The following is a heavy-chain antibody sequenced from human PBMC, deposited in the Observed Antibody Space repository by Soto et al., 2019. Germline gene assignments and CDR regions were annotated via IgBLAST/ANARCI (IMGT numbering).Heavy chain of an antibody. CDR3: AGDGVGEGPNWFDP. CDR1: GYTFTSYY. Sequence: QVQLVQSGAEVKKPGASVKVSCKASGYTFTSYYMHWVRQAPGQGLEWMGIINPSGGSTSYAQKFQGRVTMTRDTATSTAYTELSSLRSEDTAVYYCAGDGVGEGPNWFDPWGQGTLVTVSS. CDR2: INPSGGST. D-gene: IGHD3-10*01. V-gene: IGHV1-46*03. J-gene: IGHJ5*02.